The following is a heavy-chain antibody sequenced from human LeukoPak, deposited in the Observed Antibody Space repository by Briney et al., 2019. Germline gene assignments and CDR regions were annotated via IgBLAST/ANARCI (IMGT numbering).Heavy chain of an antibody. V-gene: IGHV3-30*02. Sequence: AGGSLRLSCAASGFTFSSYGMHWVRQAPGKGLEWVAFIRYDGSNKYYADSVKGRFTISRDNSKNTLYLQMNSLRAEDTAVYYCAKDARSFGGTYFDYWGQGIQVTVSS. CDR2: IRYDGSNK. J-gene: IGHJ4*02. CDR1: GFTFSSYG. D-gene: IGHD4-23*01. CDR3: AKDARSFGGTYFDY.